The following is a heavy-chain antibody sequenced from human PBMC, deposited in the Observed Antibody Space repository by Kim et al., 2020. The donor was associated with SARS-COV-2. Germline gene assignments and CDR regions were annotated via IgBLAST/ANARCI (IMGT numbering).Heavy chain of an antibody. CDR2: MNPNSGNT. CDR3: ATEMATIVPYYYGMDV. D-gene: IGHD5-12*01. J-gene: IGHJ6*02. V-gene: IGHV1-8*01. Sequence: ASVKVSCKASGYTFTSYDINWVRQATGQGLEWMGWMNPNSGNTGYAQKFQGRVTMTRNTSISTAYMELSSLRSEDTAVYYCATEMATIVPYYYGMDVWGQGTTVTVSS. CDR1: GYTFTSYD.